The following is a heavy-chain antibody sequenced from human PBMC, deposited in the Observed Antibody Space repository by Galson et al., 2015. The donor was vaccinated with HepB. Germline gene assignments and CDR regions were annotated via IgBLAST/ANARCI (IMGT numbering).Heavy chain of an antibody. Sequence: SLRLSCAASGFTFSDYYMTWIRQAPGKGLEWVSYITESAMTMSYADSVKGRFTISRDNAKNSLFLEMNSLRAEDTAVYYCARAPTDSGYSDWGQGTLVTVSS. D-gene: IGHD3-22*01. CDR3: ARAPTDSGYSD. CDR1: GFTFSDYY. J-gene: IGHJ4*02. V-gene: IGHV3-11*01. CDR2: ITESAMTM.